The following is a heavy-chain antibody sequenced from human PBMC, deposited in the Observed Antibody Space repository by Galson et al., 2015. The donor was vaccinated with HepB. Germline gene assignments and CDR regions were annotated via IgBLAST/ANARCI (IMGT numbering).Heavy chain of an antibody. V-gene: IGHV3-49*03. CDR1: GFTFGDYA. J-gene: IGHJ6*03. Sequence: SLRLSCAASGFTFGDYAMSWFRQAPGKGLEWVGFIRSKAYGGTTEYAASVKGRFTISRDDSKSIAYLQMNSLKTEDTAVYYCTRASWNIVVVPAAQDPYYSSYSYMDVWGKGTTVTVSS. D-gene: IGHD2-2*01. CDR3: TRASWNIVVVPAAQDPYYSSYSYMDV. CDR2: IRSKAYGGTT.